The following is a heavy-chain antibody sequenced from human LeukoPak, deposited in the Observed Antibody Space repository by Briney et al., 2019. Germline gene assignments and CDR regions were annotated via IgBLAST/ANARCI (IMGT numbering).Heavy chain of an antibody. V-gene: IGHV3-30*04. Sequence: GGSLRLSCAASSFPFSTYTMHWVRQAPGKGLEWVAVISSDGKNKYYADSVKGRFTISRDNSNNKLSLRMNTLRIEDTAVYFCARGGDSSGYYPEYFDYWGQGALVTVSS. CDR3: ARGGDSSGYYPEYFDY. J-gene: IGHJ4*02. CDR1: SFPFSTYT. D-gene: IGHD3-22*01. CDR2: ISSDGKNK.